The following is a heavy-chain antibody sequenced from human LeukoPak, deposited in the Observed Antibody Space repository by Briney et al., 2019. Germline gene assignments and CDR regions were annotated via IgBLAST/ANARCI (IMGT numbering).Heavy chain of an antibody. D-gene: IGHD2-2*01. CDR1: GFTFSNAW. Sequence: PGGSLRLSCAASGFTFSNAWMSWVRQAPGKGLEWVGRIKSKTDGGTTDYAAPVKGRFTISRDDSKNTLYLQMKSLKTEDTAVYYCTARYCRSTSCYGEYFQRWGQGTLVTVSS. CDR2: IKSKTDGGTT. CDR3: TARYCRSTSCYGEYFQR. J-gene: IGHJ1*01. V-gene: IGHV3-15*01.